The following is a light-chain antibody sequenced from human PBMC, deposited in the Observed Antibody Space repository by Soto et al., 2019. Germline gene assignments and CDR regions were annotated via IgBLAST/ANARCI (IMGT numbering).Light chain of an antibody. CDR2: GAS. V-gene: IGKV3-20*01. Sequence: EIVFTQSPGTLSLSPGERATLSCRASQSVSVSYLAWYQHRPGQAPRLLIYGASNRATGIPDRFSGSGSGTDFTLTINRLEPEDFAIYYCQQYSTTPWTFGQGTKVEIK. CDR1: QSVSVSY. CDR3: QQYSTTPWT. J-gene: IGKJ1*01.